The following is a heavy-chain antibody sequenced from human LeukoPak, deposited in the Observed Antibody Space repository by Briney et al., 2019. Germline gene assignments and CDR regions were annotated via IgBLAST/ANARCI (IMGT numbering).Heavy chain of an antibody. D-gene: IGHD3-22*01. J-gene: IGHJ4*02. V-gene: IGHV3-64*01. CDR3: ATVRSGYSPAPDFDY. CDR1: GFTFTTYA. Sequence: GGSLRLSCAASGFTFTTYAMHWVRQAPGKGLKYVSSISNDGDNTYYANSVRGRFTISRDNSKNTLYLQLGSLRAEDMAVYYYATVRSGYSPAPDFDYWGQGTLVTVSS. CDR2: ISNDGDNT.